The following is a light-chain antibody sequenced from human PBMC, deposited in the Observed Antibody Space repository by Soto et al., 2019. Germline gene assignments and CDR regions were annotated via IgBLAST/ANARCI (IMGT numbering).Light chain of an antibody. Sequence: EILLTQSPGTLSLSPGGRATLSCRASQSVSSSYLAWYQQKPGQAPRLLIYNASSRATGIPDRFSGSGSGTDFTLTISRLEPEDFAVYYCQQYGNSRGTFGQGTKVDIK. CDR2: NAS. CDR1: QSVSSSY. J-gene: IGKJ1*01. CDR3: QQYGNSRGT. V-gene: IGKV3-20*01.